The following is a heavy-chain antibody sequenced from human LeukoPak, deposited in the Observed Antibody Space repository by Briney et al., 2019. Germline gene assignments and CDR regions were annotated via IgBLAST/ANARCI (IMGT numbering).Heavy chain of an antibody. V-gene: IGHV4-59*08. J-gene: IGHJ4*02. CDR3: ARHFGSTQDYFDF. CDR2: IYNSGTT. Sequence: SETLSLTCTVSGGSISGSYWTWIRQPPGKGREGVANIYNSGTTNYNPSLQSRLTISVDTSKNQVSLKLSSVTAADTAIYYCARHFGSTQDYFDFWGQGTLVTVSS. CDR1: GGSISGSY. D-gene: IGHD3-16*01.